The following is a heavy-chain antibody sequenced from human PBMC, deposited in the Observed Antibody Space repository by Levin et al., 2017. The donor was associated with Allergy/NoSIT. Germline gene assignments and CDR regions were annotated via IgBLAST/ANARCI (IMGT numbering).Heavy chain of an antibody. CDR3: AKEPSTGASDWYFDR. J-gene: IGHJ2*01. Sequence: GGSLRLSCTASGFTFSSYGMHWVRHAPGKGLEWVAFISYDGNNEYYADSVKGRFSISRDNSKNTLYLQMSSLRAEDTALYYCAKEPSTGASDWYFDRWGRGTLVTVSS. CDR1: GFTFSSYG. V-gene: IGHV3-30*18. D-gene: IGHD7-27*01. CDR2: ISYDGNNE.